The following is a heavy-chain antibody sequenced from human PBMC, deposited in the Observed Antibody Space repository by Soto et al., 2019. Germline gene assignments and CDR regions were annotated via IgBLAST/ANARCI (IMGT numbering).Heavy chain of an antibody. CDR3: AKDPYNWNYVVSYYFDY. CDR1: GFTFTTSA. CDR2: IHIPGGRA. V-gene: IGHV3-23*01. Sequence: GGSLRLSCAASGFTFTTSAISWVRQAPGKGLEWISLIHIPGGRATYADSVRGRFTISIDNSENTVFLQMNSLRAEDTAIYYCAKDPYNWNYVVSYYFDYWGQGTLVTVSS. D-gene: IGHD1-7*01. J-gene: IGHJ4*02.